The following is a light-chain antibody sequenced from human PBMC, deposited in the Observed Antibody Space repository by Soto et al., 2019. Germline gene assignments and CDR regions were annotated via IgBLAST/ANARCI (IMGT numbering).Light chain of an antibody. CDR1: QSVSSN. CDR2: GAS. CDR3: QQYNNWPSMYT. J-gene: IGKJ2*01. Sequence: RVMTQSPATLSVSPGERATLSCRASQSVSSNLAWYQQKPGQAPRLLIYGASIRVTGVPARFSGSGSGTDFTLTISSLQSEDFAIYYCQQYNNWPSMYTFGQGTKLEIK. V-gene: IGKV3-15*01.